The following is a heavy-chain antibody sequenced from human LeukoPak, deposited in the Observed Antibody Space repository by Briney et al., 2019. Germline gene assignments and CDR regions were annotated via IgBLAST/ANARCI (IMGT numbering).Heavy chain of an antibody. CDR3: ARGLKWASGYDSGLEH. CDR2: LFTSGDT. V-gene: IGHV4-4*07. Sequence: SETLSLTCTVSGDSTNSYYWIWLRQPAGKGLEWIGRLFTSGDTDYNPSLKSRVTMSVETSKNQFSLKMTSVTAADTAVYYCARGLKWASGYDSGLEHWGQGALVTVSS. CDR1: GDSTNSYY. J-gene: IGHJ4*02. D-gene: IGHD5-12*01.